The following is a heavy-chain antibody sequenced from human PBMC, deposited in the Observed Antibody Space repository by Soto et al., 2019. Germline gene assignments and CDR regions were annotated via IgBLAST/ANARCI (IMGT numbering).Heavy chain of an antibody. CDR2: ISAYNGNT. Sequence: QVQLVQSGAEVKKPGASVKVSCKASGYTFTSYGISWVRQAPGQGLEWMGWISAYNGNTNYAQKLQGRVTMTTDTXTIXAYMELRSLRSDDTAVYYCARDLGDGYKFLYYFDYWGQGTLVTVSS. CDR3: ARDLGDGYKFLYYFDY. J-gene: IGHJ4*02. CDR1: GYTFTSYG. D-gene: IGHD5-12*01. V-gene: IGHV1-18*01.